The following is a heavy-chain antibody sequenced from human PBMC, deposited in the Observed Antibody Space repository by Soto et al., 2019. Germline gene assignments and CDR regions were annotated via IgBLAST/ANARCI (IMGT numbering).Heavy chain of an antibody. CDR1: GFTLRSHR. V-gene: IGHV3-74*01. Sequence: EVQLVESGGGLVQPGGSLRVSCAASGFTLRSHRIHWVRQAPGKGLEWVSRIDTDGGGTRSADSVKGRFTISTDNAKNTVYLQMNGLRAEDTAVYYCATVFDLWGQGTLVTVAS. J-gene: IGHJ5*02. CDR3: ATVFDL. CDR2: IDTDGGGT.